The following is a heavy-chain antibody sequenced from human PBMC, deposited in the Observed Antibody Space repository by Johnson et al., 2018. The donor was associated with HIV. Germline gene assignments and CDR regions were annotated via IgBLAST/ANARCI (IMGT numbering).Heavy chain of an antibody. CDR1: GFTFSNAW. V-gene: IGHV3-30*03. CDR2: ISYDGSNK. J-gene: IGHJ3*02. D-gene: IGHD3-22*01. Sequence: QVQLVESGGGVVQPGRSLRLSCAASGFTFSNAWMSWVRQAPGKGLEWVAVISYDGSNKYYADSVKGRFTISRDNAKNSLYLQMNSLRAEDTALYYCARTYYYYNDAFDIWGQGTMVTVSS. CDR3: ARTYYYYNDAFDI.